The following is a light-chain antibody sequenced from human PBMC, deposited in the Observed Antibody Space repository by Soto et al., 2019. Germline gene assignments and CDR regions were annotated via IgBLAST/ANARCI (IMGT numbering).Light chain of an antibody. CDR1: SGDVGGYNY. J-gene: IGLJ1*01. CDR2: EVT. CDR3: SSYTSSSTLNYV. V-gene: IGLV2-8*01. Sequence: QSVLTQPPSASGSPGQSVTISCTGASGDVGGYNYVSWYQQHPGKAPKLMIYEVTKRPSGVPDRFSGSKSGNTASLTVSGLQAEGEADYYCSSYTSSSTLNYVFGTGTKVTVL.